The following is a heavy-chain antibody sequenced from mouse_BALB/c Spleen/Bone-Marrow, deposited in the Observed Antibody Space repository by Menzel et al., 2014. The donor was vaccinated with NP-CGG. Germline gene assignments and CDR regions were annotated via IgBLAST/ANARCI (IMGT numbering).Heavy chain of an antibody. D-gene: IGHD2-1*01. CDR3: ARGNYEAMDY. V-gene: IGHV1-7*01. CDR1: GHSFTSYW. J-gene: IGHJ4*01. CDR2: INPSTGYT. Sequence: VQLQESGTVLARPGASVKMSCKASGHSFTSYWMHWVKERPGQGLEWIGYINPSTGYTAYNQKFKDKATLTADKSSNTAYMQLSSLTSEDSAVYYCARGNYEAMDYWGQGTSVTVSS.